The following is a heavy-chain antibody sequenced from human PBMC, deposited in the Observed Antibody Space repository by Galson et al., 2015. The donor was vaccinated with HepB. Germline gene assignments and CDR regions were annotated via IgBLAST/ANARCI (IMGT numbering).Heavy chain of an antibody. CDR1: GYSFTSYW. V-gene: IGHV5-51*01. Sequence: QSGAEVKKPGESLKISCKGSGYSFTSYWIGWVRQMPGKGLEWMGIIYPADSDTTYSPSFQGQVTISADKSITTVYLQWSSLKASDTAIYYCARHRVDYYYGMDVWGQGTTVTVSS. CDR3: ARHRVDYYYGMDV. D-gene: IGHD3-10*01. CDR2: IYPADSDT. J-gene: IGHJ6*02.